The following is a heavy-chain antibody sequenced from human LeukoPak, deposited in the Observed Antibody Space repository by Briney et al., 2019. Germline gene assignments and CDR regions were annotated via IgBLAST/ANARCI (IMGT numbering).Heavy chain of an antibody. V-gene: IGHV4-39*02. CDR2: IYYSGST. CDR1: GGSIRSGSHY. Sequence: SETLSLTCTVSGGSIRSGSHYWAWIRQPPGKGLEWIGGIYYSGSTYYNPSLENRVTISIDTSKNHFSLKLSSLSAADTSVYYCAKRDDSGGNLVDLWGQGTLVTVS. CDR3: AKRDDSGGNLVDL. J-gene: IGHJ4*02. D-gene: IGHD3-22*01.